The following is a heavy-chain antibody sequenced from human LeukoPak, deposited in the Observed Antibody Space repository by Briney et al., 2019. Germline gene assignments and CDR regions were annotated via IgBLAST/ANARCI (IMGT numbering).Heavy chain of an antibody. V-gene: IGHV1-18*01. CDR2: ISAYNGNT. CDR3: ARDHGNWNYDYYYVDV. D-gene: IGHD1-20*01. CDR1: GYTFTSYG. Sequence: ASVKVSCKASGYTFTSYGISWVRQAPGQGLEWMGWISAYNGNTNYAQKFQGRVTMTTDTSTSTAYMELRSLRSDDTAVYYCARDHGNWNYDYYYVDVWGQETLVTVSS. J-gene: IGHJ6*03.